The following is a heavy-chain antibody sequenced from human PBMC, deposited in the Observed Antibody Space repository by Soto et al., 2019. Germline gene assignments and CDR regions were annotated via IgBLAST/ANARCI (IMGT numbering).Heavy chain of an antibody. V-gene: IGHV1-2*02. J-gene: IGHJ5*02. CDR3: ARGIGDWFDP. CDR2: INPNSGGT. CDR1: GYTFTGYY. Sequence: ASVKVSCKASGYTFTGYYMHWVRQAPGQGLEWMGWINPNSGGTNYARKFQGRVTMTRDTSISTAYMELSRLRSDDTAVYYCARGIGDWFDPWGQGTLVTVSS. D-gene: IGHD2-21*01.